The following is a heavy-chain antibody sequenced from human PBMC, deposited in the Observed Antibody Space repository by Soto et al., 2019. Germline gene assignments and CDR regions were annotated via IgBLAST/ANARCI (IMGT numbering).Heavy chain of an antibody. CDR1: GDSISSYS. CDR3: EREGNLGRWIQPLDS. Sequence: QVQLQVSGPGLVKPSETLSLTCTVSGDSISSYSWSWIRQPPGKGLEWIGNIHYNGNTKYSPSLKSLVTMSVDTSTNHFSLKLISVTPADTAVYFCEREGNLGRWIQPLDSWGQGTLVTFSS. D-gene: IGHD2-2*03. J-gene: IGHJ4*02. CDR2: IHYNGNT. V-gene: IGHV4-59*01.